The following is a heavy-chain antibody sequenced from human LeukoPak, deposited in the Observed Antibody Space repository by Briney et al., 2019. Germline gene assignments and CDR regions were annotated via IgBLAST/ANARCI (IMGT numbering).Heavy chain of an antibody. CDR1: GGSFSGYY. CDR2: INHSGST. J-gene: IGHJ5*02. V-gene: IGHV4-34*01. Sequence: PSETLSLTCAVYGGSFSGYYWSWIRQPPGKGLEWIGEINHSGSTNYNPSLKSRVTISVDTSKNQFSLKLSSVTAADTAVYYCARRNYGYGYHFGFDLWGQGTLVTVSS. D-gene: IGHD5-18*01. CDR3: ARRNYGYGYHFGFDL.